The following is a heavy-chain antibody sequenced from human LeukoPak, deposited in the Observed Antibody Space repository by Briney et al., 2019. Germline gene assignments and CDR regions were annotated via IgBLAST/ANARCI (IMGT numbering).Heavy chain of an antibody. J-gene: IGHJ6*03. Sequence: GGSLRLSCAASGFTFDDYGMSWVRQAPGKGLEWVSGINWNGGSTGYADSVKGRFTISRDNAKNSLYLQMNSLRAEDTALYHCARVRYGSGSYYEHYYYYYMDVWDKGTTVTISS. CDR1: GFTFDDYG. CDR3: ARVRYGSGSYYEHYYYYYMDV. V-gene: IGHV3-20*01. CDR2: INWNGGST. D-gene: IGHD3-10*01.